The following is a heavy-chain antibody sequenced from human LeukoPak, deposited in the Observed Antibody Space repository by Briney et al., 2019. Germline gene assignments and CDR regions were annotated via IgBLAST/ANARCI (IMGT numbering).Heavy chain of an antibody. D-gene: IGHD3-10*01. J-gene: IGHJ3*02. CDR3: ARAGDVYDAFDI. Sequence: SETLSLTCTVSGGSISSSSYYWGWIRQPPGKGLEWIGSIYYSGSTYYNPSLKSRVTISVDTSKNQFSLKLSSVTAADTAVYYCARAGDVYDAFDIWGQGTMVTVSS. CDR1: GGSISSSSYY. CDR2: IYYSGST. V-gene: IGHV4-39*07.